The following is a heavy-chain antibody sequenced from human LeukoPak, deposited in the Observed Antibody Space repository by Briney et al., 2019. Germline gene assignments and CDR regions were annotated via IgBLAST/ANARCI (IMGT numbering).Heavy chain of an antibody. CDR1: GGSFSGYY. D-gene: IGHD5-12*01. V-gene: IGHV4-59*01. CDR2: IYNSGST. Sequence: SETLSLTCAVYGGSFSGYYWSWIRQPPGKGLEWIGYIYNSGSTNYNPSLKSRVTISVDTSRNQFSLKLNSVTAADTAIYYCARGYSGYDIGGYWGQGTLVTVSS. J-gene: IGHJ4*02. CDR3: ARGYSGYDIGGY.